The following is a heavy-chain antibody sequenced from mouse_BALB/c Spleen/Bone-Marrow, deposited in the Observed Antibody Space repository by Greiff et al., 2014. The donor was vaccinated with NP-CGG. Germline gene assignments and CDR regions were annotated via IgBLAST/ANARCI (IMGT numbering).Heavy chain of an antibody. CDR3: ARVTTAWFAY. V-gene: IGHV7-3*02. J-gene: IGHJ3*01. CDR2: IRNKANGYTT. D-gene: IGHD1-1*01. CDR1: GFTFTDYY. Sequence: VQLKQSGGGLVQPGGSLRLSCATSGFTFTDYYMSWVRQPPGKALEWLGFIRNKANGYTTEYSASVKGRFTISRDNSQSILYLQMNTLRAEDSATYYCARVTTAWFAYWDQGTLVTVSA.